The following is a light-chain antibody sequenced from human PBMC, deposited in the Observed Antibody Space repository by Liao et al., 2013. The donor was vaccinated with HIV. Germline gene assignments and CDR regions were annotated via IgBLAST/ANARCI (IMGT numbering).Light chain of an antibody. CDR3: QAWDSSLAV. Sequence: SYVLTQPPSVSVAPGKDGQDFLWGRTTLKLRVYTGTSRSQARPLVMVIYSDSDRPSGIPERFSGSNSGNTATLTISGTQAMDEADYYCQAWDSSLAVFGGGTKLTVL. CDR1: TLKLRV. J-gene: IGLJ2*01. V-gene: IGLV3-21*01. CDR2: SDS.